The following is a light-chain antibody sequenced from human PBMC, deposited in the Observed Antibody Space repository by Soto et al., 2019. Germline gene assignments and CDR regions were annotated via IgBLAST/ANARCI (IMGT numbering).Light chain of an antibody. CDR3: QSYDSSIVV. CDR2: EDN. Sequence: NFMLTQPHSVSESPGKTVTISCTGSSGRIASNYVQWYQQRPGSAPTTVIYEDNQRPSGVPDRFSGSIDSSSNSASLTISGLKTEDEADYYCQSYDSSIVVFGGGTNVTVL. J-gene: IGLJ2*01. CDR1: SGRIASNY. V-gene: IGLV6-57*02.